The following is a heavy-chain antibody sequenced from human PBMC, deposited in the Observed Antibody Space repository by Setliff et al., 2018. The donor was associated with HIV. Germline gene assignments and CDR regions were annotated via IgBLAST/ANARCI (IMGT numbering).Heavy chain of an antibody. CDR3: TKGPGKGSFMDH. J-gene: IGHJ4*02. Sequence: PGGSLRLSCAASGFTFSNAWMSWVRQAPGKGLEWVGRIKSKTDGGTTDYAAPVKGRFTISRDDSKNTLYLQMNSLKTEDTAVYYCTKGPGKGSFMDHWGQGTLVTVS. CDR1: GFTFSNAW. V-gene: IGHV3-15*01. CDR2: IKSKTDGGTT. D-gene: IGHD6-13*01.